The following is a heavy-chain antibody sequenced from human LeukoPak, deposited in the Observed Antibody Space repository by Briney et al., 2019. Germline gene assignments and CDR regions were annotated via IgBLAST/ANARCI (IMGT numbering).Heavy chain of an antibody. Sequence: ASVKVSCKASGGTFSSYAISWVRQAPGQGLEWMGRIIPILGIANYAQEFQGRVTITADESTSTAYMELSSLRSEDTAVYYCARSGPAAIPTNWFDPWGQGTLVTVSS. CDR2: IIPILGIA. J-gene: IGHJ5*02. CDR1: GGTFSSYA. V-gene: IGHV1-69*04. CDR3: ARSGPAAIPTNWFDP. D-gene: IGHD2-2*01.